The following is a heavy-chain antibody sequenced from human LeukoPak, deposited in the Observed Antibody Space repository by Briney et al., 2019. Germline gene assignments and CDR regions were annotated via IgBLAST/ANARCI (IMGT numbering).Heavy chain of an antibody. Sequence: PSETLSLTCAVYGGSFSGYYWSWIRQPPGKGLEWIGEINHSGSTNYNPSLKSRVTISVDTSKNQFSLKLSSVTAADTAVYYCARVVGDTAMVTDYYYGMDVWGQGTTVTVSS. CDR3: ARVVGDTAMVTDYYYGMDV. CDR1: GGSFSGYY. V-gene: IGHV4-34*01. CDR2: INHSGST. J-gene: IGHJ6*02. D-gene: IGHD5-18*01.